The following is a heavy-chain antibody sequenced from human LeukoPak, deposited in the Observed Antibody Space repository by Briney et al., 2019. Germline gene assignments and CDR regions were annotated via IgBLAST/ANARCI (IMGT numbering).Heavy chain of an antibody. D-gene: IGHD5-24*01. CDR1: GDSISGNY. V-gene: IGHV4-59*08. CDR3: ARLGDGDNLRYFDY. Sequence: SETLSLTCTVSGDSISGNYWTWIRQPPGKGLEGIGYIYYSGSTNYNASLKSRVTISVDTSKNQFSLKLSSVTAADTAVYYCARLGDGDNLRYFDYWGQGTLVTVSS. J-gene: IGHJ4*02. CDR2: IYYSGST.